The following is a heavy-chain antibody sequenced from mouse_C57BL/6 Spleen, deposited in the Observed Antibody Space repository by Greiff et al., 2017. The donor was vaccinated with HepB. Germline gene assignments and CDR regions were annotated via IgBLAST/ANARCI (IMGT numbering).Heavy chain of an antibody. D-gene: IGHD1-1*01. CDR1: GYTFTSYD. J-gene: IGHJ2*01. V-gene: IGHV1-85*01. Sequence: QVHVKQSGPELVKPGASVKLSCKASGYTFTSYDINWVKQRPGQGLEWIGWIYPRDGSTKYNEKFKGKATLTVDTSSSTAYMELHSLTSEDSAVYFCARGITTVVAPFDYWGQGTTLTVSS. CDR3: ARGITTVVAPFDY. CDR2: IYPRDGST.